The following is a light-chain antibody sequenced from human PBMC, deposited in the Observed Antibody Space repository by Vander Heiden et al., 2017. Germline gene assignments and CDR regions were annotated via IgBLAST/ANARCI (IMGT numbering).Light chain of an antibody. Sequence: QSALTQPASVSASPGQSITISCTGTSNDIGSYNLVSWYQQDPGKAPKVLIYEVNRRPSGISNRFSGSRSGSTASLTISGLQAGDEADYYGSSNEGTATWVFGGGTSLTVL. CDR2: EVN. CDR1: SNDIGSYNL. J-gene: IGLJ2*01. V-gene: IGLV2-23*02. CDR3: SSNEGTATWV.